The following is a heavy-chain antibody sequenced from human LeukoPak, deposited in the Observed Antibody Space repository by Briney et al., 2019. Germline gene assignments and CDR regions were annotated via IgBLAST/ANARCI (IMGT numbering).Heavy chain of an antibody. CDR1: GYTFTGYY. CDR2: INPNSGGT. CDR3: ARAGPRRYFDWLSPPYYYYYYMDV. J-gene: IGHJ6*03. V-gene: IGHV1-2*02. Sequence: ASVKVSCKASGYTFTGYYIHWVRQAPGQGLEWMGWINPNSGGTNSAQKFQGRVTMTRDTSISTAYMELSSLRSDDTAVYYCARAGPRRYFDWLSPPYYYYYYMDVWGKGTTVTVSS. D-gene: IGHD3-9*01.